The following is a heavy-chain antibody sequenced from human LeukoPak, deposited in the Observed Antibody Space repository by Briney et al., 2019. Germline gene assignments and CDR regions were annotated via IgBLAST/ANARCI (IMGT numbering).Heavy chain of an antibody. CDR3: ARDLWITGIPPESDY. V-gene: IGHV3-30-3*01. D-gene: IGHD1-20*01. J-gene: IGHJ4*02. CDR2: ISYDGSNK. Sequence: GRSLRLSCAASGFTFSSYAMHWVRQATGKGLEWVAVISYDGSNKYYADSVKGRFTISRDNSKNTLYLQMNSLRAEDTAVYYCARDLWITGIPPESDYWGQGTLVTVSS. CDR1: GFTFSSYA.